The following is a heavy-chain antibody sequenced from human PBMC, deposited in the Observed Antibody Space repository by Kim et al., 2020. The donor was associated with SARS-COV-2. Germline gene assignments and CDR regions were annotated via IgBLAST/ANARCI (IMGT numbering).Heavy chain of an antibody. CDR2: IWYDGSNK. D-gene: IGHD3-22*01. CDR3: ARDYYDSSGYYYGYYYYYMDV. Sequence: GGSLRLSCAASGFTFSSYGMHWVRQAPGKGLEWVAVIWYDGSNKYYADSVKGRFTISRDNSKNTLYLQMNSLRAEDTAVYYCARDYYDSSGYYYGYYYYYMDVWGKGTTVTVSS. CDR1: GFTFSSYG. J-gene: IGHJ6*03. V-gene: IGHV3-33*01.